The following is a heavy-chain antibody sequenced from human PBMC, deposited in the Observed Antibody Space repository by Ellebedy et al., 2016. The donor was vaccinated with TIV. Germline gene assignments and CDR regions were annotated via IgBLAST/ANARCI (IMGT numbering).Heavy chain of an antibody. D-gene: IGHD2/OR15-2a*01. CDR2: IYPGDSDT. J-gene: IGHJ4*02. V-gene: IGHV5-51*01. CDR3: ARHPDYFLDY. CDR1: GYNFANFW. Sequence: GESLKISCQASGYNFANFWVAWVRQMPGKGLEWMGIIYPGDSDTRYSPSFQGQVTISADKSISTAYLQWSSLKASDTAMYYCARHPDYFLDYWGQGTLVTVSS.